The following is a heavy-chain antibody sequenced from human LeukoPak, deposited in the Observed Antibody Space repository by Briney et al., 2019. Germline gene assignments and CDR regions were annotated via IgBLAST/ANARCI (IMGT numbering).Heavy chain of an antibody. Sequence: PGGSLRLSCAASGFTFSSSAMSWVRQAPGKGLEWVSAISGSGGSTYYADSVKGRFTISRDNSKNTMYLQMNGLRVEDTAVYYCAKRPIYDSSGAPYDYWGQGTLVTVSS. J-gene: IGHJ4*02. V-gene: IGHV3-23*01. CDR2: ISGSGGST. CDR1: GFTFSSSA. D-gene: IGHD3-22*01. CDR3: AKRPIYDSSGAPYDY.